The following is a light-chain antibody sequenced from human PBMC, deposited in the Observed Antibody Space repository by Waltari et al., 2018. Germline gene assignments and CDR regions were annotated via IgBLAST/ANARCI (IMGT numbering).Light chain of an antibody. Sequence: QSALTQPASVSGSPGQSITISCTGTSSDVGGYNHVSWYQQHPAKAPKLMIYDVSSRPSGVSNRFFGSKSGNTASLTISGLHAEDEAVYFCSSYSTSLTPYVFGPGTKVTVL. CDR1: SSDVGGYNH. CDR2: DVS. CDR3: SSYSTSLTPYV. V-gene: IGLV2-14*03. J-gene: IGLJ1*01.